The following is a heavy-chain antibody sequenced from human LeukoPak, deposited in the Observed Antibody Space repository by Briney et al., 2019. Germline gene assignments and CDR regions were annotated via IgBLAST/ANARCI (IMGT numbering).Heavy chain of an antibody. J-gene: IGHJ4*02. CDR3: ARVGYSDESIDY. CDR2: ISGDGGGT. CDR1: GFTFSNYA. D-gene: IGHD4-17*01. Sequence: PGGSLRLSCAASGFTFSNYAMSWVRQAPGKGLECVSVISGDGGGTYYADSVKGRFTISRDNAKNSLYLQMSSLRAEDTAVYYCARVGYSDESIDYWGQGTLVTVSS. V-gene: IGHV3-23*01.